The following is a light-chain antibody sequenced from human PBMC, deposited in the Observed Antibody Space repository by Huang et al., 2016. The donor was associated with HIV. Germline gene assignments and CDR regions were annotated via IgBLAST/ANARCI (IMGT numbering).Light chain of an antibody. V-gene: IGKV1-27*01. J-gene: IGKJ4*01. Sequence: DIQMTQSPSSLSASVGDRVTIICRESQGIRNDLAWYQQKPGKVPKLQIYAASTLQSGVPSRVSGSGSETDFTLTISSLQAEDVATYYWQKYDSAPLFGGGTKVEIK. CDR3: QKYDSAPL. CDR1: QGIRND. CDR2: AAS.